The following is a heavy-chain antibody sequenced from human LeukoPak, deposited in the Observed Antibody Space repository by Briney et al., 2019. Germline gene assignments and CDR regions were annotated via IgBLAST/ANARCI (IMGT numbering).Heavy chain of an antibody. D-gene: IGHD6-6*01. CDR2: IGGSGGST. Sequence: PGGSLRLSCAASGFTFSSYAMSWVRQAPGKGLEWVSAIGGSGGSTYYADSVKGRFTISRDNSKNTLYLQMNSLRAEDTAVYYCAKYRGSSSYYFDYWGQGTLVTVSS. J-gene: IGHJ4*02. CDR3: AKYRGSSSYYFDY. CDR1: GFTFSSYA. V-gene: IGHV3-23*01.